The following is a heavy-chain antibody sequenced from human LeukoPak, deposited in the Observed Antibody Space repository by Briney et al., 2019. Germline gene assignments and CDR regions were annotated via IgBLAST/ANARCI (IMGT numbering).Heavy chain of an antibody. CDR2: INHSGST. J-gene: IGHJ3*02. Sequence: SETLSLTCTVSGVSISSSNSYWGWIRQPPGKGLEWIGEINHSGSTNYNPSLKSRVTISVDTSKNQFSLKLSSVTAADTAVYYCARVTGDIVVVVAANDAFDIWGQGTMVTVSS. V-gene: IGHV4-39*07. CDR1: GVSISSSNSY. D-gene: IGHD2-15*01. CDR3: ARVTGDIVVVVAANDAFDI.